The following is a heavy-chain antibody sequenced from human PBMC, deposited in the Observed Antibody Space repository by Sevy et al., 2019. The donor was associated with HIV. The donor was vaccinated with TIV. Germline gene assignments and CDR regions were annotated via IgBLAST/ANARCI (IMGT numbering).Heavy chain of an antibody. D-gene: IGHD4-17*01. J-gene: IGHJ4*02. Sequence: GGSLRLSCAASGITFSSHAMHWVRQAPGKGLEWVTIISYDGSNKYYADSVKGRFTISRDNSKYTLYLQMNSLRAEDTAVYYCARADYGDYSGEFDYWGQGTLVTVSS. CDR3: ARADYGDYSGEFDY. CDR1: GITFSSHA. V-gene: IGHV3-30-3*01. CDR2: ISYDGSNK.